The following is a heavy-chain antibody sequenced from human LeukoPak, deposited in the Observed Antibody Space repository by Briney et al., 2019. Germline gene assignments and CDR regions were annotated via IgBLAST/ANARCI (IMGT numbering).Heavy chain of an antibody. Sequence: AASVNVSCTASGYTFTSYYTHWVRQAPGQGLEWMGIINPSGGSTNYAQKFQGRVTITADESTSTAYMELSSLRSEDTAVYYCARDRHVDTATHFDYWGQGTLVTVSS. CDR1: GYTFTSYY. V-gene: IGHV1-46*01. CDR2: INPSGGST. J-gene: IGHJ4*02. D-gene: IGHD5-18*01. CDR3: ARDRHVDTATHFDY.